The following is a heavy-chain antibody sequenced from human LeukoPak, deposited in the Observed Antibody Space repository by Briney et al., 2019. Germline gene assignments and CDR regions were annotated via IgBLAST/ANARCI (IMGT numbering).Heavy chain of an antibody. V-gene: IGHV3-74*01. CDR3: AKDLRGARDY. Sequence: PGGSLRLSCAASGFTFSSFWMHWVRQAPGKGLVWVSRISPDGSYTDYADSVRGRFTISRDNTKNKLYLQMNSLRADDTSLYFCAKDLRGARDYWGQGTLVTVSS. CDR1: GFTFSSFW. D-gene: IGHD1-26*01. J-gene: IGHJ4*02. CDR2: ISPDGSYT.